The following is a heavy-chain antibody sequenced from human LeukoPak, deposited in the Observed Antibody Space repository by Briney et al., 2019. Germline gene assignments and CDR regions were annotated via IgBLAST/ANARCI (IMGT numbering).Heavy chain of an antibody. Sequence: SETLSLTCAVYGGSLSGYYWSWIRQPPGKGLEWIGEINHSGSSNYNPSLKSRVTISVDTSKNQFSLKLTSVIAADTAVYYCARREDYYDTSGYLNWFDPWGQGTLVTVSS. V-gene: IGHV4-34*01. CDR3: ARREDYYDTSGYLNWFDP. J-gene: IGHJ5*02. CDR2: INHSGSS. D-gene: IGHD3-22*01. CDR1: GGSLSGYY.